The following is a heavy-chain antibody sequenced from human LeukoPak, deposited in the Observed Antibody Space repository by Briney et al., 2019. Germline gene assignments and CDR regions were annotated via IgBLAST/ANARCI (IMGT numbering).Heavy chain of an antibody. V-gene: IGHV4-61*01. J-gene: IGHJ3*02. CDR1: GGSVSSGSYH. CDR3: ARQQANGAFDI. Sequence: SETLSLTCTVSGGSVSSGSYHWSWIRQPPGKGLEWIGYIYYSGSTNYNPSLKSRVTISVDTSKNQFSLKLSSVTAADTAVYYCARQQANGAFDIWGQGTMVTVSS. CDR2: IYYSGST. D-gene: IGHD1/OR15-1a*01.